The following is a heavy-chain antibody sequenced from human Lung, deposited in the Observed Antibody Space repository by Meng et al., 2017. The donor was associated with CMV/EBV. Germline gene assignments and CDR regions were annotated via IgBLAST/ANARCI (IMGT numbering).Heavy chain of an antibody. Sequence: GGSLRLXCKASGFSFTNSWVGWVRQMPGKGLEWMAFIYPGDSETKYSPAFQGQVTISADKSISTAYLQWSSLKASDTAMYYCAKAPNLYYYYGLDVWGQG. CDR3: AKAPNLYYYYGLDV. J-gene: IGHJ6*01. CDR2: IYPGDSET. CDR1: GFSFTNSW. V-gene: IGHV5-51*01.